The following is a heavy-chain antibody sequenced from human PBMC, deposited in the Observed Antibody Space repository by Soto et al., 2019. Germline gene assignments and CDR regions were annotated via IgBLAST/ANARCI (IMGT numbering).Heavy chain of an antibody. D-gene: IGHD6-19*01. CDR2: VSHDGRNT. J-gene: IGHJ4*02. CDR3: AKGGREWLVTSDFNY. V-gene: IGHV3-30*18. CDR1: GFTFSDYA. Sequence: VQLVESGGGVVQPGRSLRLSCAASGFTFSDYAMHWVRQAPGKGLEWVAVVSHDGRNTHYADSVKGRFTISRDSSKNTVSLEMTSVRAEDKAVYYCAKGGREWLVTSDFNYWGQGALVTVSS.